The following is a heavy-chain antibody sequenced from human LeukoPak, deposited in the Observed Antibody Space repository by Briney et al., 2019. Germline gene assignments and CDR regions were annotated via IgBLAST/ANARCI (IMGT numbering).Heavy chain of an antibody. CDR1: GGSFSGYY. D-gene: IGHD6-13*01. V-gene: IGHV4-34*12. Sequence: SETLSLTCVVYGGSFSGYYWSWIRQPPGKGLEWIGKIIHSGSTNYNPSLKSRLTISLDTSKNQFSLILSSVTSADTAVYYCARRSAAAGNFDSWGQGTLVTVSS. CDR3: ARRSAAAGNFDS. J-gene: IGHJ4*02. CDR2: IIHSGST.